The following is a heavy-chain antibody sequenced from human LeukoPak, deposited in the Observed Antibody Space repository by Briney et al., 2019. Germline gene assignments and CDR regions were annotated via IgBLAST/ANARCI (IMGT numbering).Heavy chain of an antibody. CDR2: ISWNSGSI. D-gene: IGHD2-21*02. J-gene: IGHJ1*01. CDR3: AKGCGGDYDCFQH. Sequence: GGSLRLSCAASGFTFDDYAMHWVRQAPGKGLEWVSGISWNSGSIGYADSVKGRFTIPRDNAKNSLYLQMNSLRAEDTALYYCAKGCGGDYDCFQHWGQGTLVTVSS. CDR1: GFTFDDYA. V-gene: IGHV3-9*01.